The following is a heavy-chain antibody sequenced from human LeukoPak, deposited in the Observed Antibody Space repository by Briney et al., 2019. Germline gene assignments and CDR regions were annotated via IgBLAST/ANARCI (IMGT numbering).Heavy chain of an antibody. D-gene: IGHD1-26*01. Sequence: SVKVSCKASGGTFSSYAISWVRQAPGQGLEWMGGIIPIFGTANYAQKFQGRVTITADESTSTAYMELSSLRSEDTAVYYCARGRMVEATLVLGFDPRGQGTLVTVSS. V-gene: IGHV1-69*13. CDR1: GGTFSSYA. CDR2: IIPIFGTA. CDR3: ARGRMVEATLVLGFDP. J-gene: IGHJ5*02.